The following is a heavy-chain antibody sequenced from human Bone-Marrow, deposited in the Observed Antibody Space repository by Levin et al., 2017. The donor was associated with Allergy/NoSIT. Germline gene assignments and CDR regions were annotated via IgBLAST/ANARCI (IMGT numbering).Heavy chain of an antibody. Sequence: SETLSLTCTVSGGSISSSSYYWGWIRQPPGKGLEWIGSIYYSGSTYYNPSLKSRVTISVDTSKNQFSLKLSSVTAADTAVYYCARHAGAYRFGETSGDYYMDVWGKGTTVTVSS. V-gene: IGHV4-39*01. CDR2: IYYSGST. J-gene: IGHJ6*03. CDR3: ARHAGAYRFGETSGDYYMDV. D-gene: IGHD3-10*01. CDR1: GGSISSSSYY.